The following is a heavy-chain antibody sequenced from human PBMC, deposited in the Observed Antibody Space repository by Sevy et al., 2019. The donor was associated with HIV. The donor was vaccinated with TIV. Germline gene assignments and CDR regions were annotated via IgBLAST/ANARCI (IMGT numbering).Heavy chain of an antibody. CDR1: GDSVSNNIAA. V-gene: IGHV6-1*01. CDR3: ARDQNWGYDS. CDR2: TYYKSEWSN. Sequence: SQTLSLTCAISGDSVSNNIAAWNWIRQSPSRGLEWLGRTYYKSEWSNDYAVSVKGRIVINPDTSKNQFSLQLNSVTPDDTAVYYCARDQNWGYDSWGLGTLVTVSS. J-gene: IGHJ4*02. D-gene: IGHD7-27*01.